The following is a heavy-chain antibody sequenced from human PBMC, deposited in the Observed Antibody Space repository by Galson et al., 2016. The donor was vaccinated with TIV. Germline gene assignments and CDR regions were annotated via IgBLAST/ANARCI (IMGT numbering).Heavy chain of an antibody. D-gene: IGHD5-12*01. CDR3: AKDTSSGFSGYGYVDY. J-gene: IGHJ4*02. CDR2: IRGSGAYT. CDR1: GFTFSSHA. V-gene: IGHV3-23*01. Sequence: CAASGFTFSSHAMSWVRQAPGKGLEWVSAIRGSGAYTHYADPVKGRFTISRDNSKNTLYLQMNSLRAEDTAVYYCAKDTSSGFSGYGYVDYWGQGTLVTVSS.